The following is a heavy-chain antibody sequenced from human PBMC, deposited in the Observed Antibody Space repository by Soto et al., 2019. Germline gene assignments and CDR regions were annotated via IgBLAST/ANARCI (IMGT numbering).Heavy chain of an antibody. J-gene: IGHJ6*02. CDR2: INPSGGST. D-gene: IGHD3-16*02. Sequence: ASVKVSCKASGYTFTSYYMHWVRQAPGQGLEWMGIINPSGGSTSYAQKFQGRVTMTRDTSTSTVYMELSSLRSEDTAVYYCAKDGSHKVWGSYRYHHYYYYGMDVWGQGTTVTVSS. CDR3: AKDGSHKVWGSYRYHHYYYYGMDV. CDR1: GYTFTSYY. V-gene: IGHV1-46*01.